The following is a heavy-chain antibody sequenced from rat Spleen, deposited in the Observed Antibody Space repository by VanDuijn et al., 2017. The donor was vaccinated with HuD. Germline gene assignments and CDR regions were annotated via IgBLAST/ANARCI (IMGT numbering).Heavy chain of an antibody. CDR3: VRLYNNHGYWYFDF. CDR2: IIYDGSNT. Sequence: EVQLVESGGGLVPPGRSLELSCAASGFTFSDYTMAWVRQAPKKGLEWVAAIIYDGSNTFYRDSVKGRFTISRDNAKSTLYLQMDSLRSEDTATYYCVRLYNNHGYWYFDFWGPGTMVTVSS. CDR1: GFTFSDYT. J-gene: IGHJ1*01. D-gene: IGHD1-5*01. V-gene: IGHV5-17*01.